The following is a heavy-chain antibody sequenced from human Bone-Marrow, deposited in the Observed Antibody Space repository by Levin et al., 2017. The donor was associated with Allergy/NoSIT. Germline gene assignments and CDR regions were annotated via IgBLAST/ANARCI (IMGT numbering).Heavy chain of an antibody. CDR3: ARVGDIVVVPAATRYNWFDP. CDR1: GGSFSGYY. J-gene: IGHJ5*02. V-gene: IGHV4-34*01. D-gene: IGHD2-2*01. CDR2: INHSGST. Sequence: SETLSLTCAVYGGSFSGYYWSWIRQPPGKGLEWIGEINHSGSTNYNPSLKSRVTISVDTSKNQFSLKLSSVTAADTAVYYCARVGDIVVVPAATRYNWFDPWGQGTLVTVSS.